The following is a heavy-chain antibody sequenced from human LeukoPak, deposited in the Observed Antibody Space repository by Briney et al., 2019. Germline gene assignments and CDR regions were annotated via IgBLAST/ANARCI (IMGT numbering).Heavy chain of an antibody. CDR2: IYYSGST. CDR1: GGSISSYY. V-gene: IGHV4-59*06. J-gene: IGHJ5*02. Sequence: PSETLPLTCTVSGGSISSYYWSWIRQHPGKGLEWIGYIYYSGSTYYNPSLKSRVTISVDTSKNQFSLKLSSVTAADTAVYYCARTIRSGDYLNWFDPWGQGTLVTVSS. CDR3: ARTIRSGDYLNWFDP. D-gene: IGHD4-17*01.